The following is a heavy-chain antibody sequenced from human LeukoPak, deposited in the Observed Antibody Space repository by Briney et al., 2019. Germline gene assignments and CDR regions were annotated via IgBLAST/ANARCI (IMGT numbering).Heavy chain of an antibody. CDR3: ARRAYCSGGSCYGGYYYYMDV. V-gene: IGHV4-34*01. D-gene: IGHD2-15*01. CDR1: GGSFSGYY. Sequence: PSETLSLTCAVYGGSFSGYYWSWMRQPPGKGLEWIGEMNHSGSTNYNPSLKSRVTISVDTSKNQFSLKLSSVTAADTAVYYCARRAYCSGGSCYGGYYYYMDVWGKGTTVTVSS. J-gene: IGHJ6*03. CDR2: MNHSGST.